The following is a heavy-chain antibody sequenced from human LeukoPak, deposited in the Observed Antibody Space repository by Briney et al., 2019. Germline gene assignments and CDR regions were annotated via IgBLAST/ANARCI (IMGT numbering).Heavy chain of an antibody. CDR2: IYPGDSDT. D-gene: IGHD2-2*01. Sequence: GESLKISCKGSGYSFTSYWIGWVRQMPGKGLEWMGIIYPGDSDTRYCPSFQGQVTISADKSFSTAYLQWSSLKASDTAMYYCATLGDYCSSTSCYSGFDYWGQGTLVTVSS. CDR1: GYSFTSYW. V-gene: IGHV5-51*01. CDR3: ATLGDYCSSTSCYSGFDY. J-gene: IGHJ4*02.